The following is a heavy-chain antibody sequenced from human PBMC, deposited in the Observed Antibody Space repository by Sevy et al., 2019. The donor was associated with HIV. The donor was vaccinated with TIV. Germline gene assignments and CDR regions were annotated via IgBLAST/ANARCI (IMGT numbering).Heavy chain of an antibody. D-gene: IGHD6-19*01. CDR3: AKVMAVTTPWGFQEF. Sequence: GGSLRLSCTASGFTFNVYGMYWVRQAPGKGLEWVACISFDGSNKDYADSVKGRFTISRDHSKNPLYLRMNSLRPEDTARYFGAKVMAVTTPWGFQEFWGQGTLVTVSS. CDR1: GFTFNVYG. V-gene: IGHV3-30*18. CDR2: ISFDGSNK. J-gene: IGHJ4*02.